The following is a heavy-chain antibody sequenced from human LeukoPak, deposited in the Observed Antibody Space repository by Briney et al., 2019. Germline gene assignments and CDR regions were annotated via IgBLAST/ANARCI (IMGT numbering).Heavy chain of an antibody. CDR1: GFTFSTYW. D-gene: IGHD3-3*01. V-gene: IGHV3-30*02. CDR3: AGVDFWSGYRDY. CDR2: IRYDGSNK. Sequence: GGSLRLSCATSGFTFSTYWMSWVRQAPGKGLEWVAFIRYDGSNKYYADSVKGRFTISRDNSKNTLYLQMNSLRAEDTAVYYCAGVDFWSGYRDYWGQGTLVTVSS. J-gene: IGHJ4*02.